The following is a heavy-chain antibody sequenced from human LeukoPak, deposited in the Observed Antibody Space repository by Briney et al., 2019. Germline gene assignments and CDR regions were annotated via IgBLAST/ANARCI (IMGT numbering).Heavy chain of an antibody. D-gene: IGHD6-13*01. Sequence: PSETLSLTCTVSGGSISSSSYYWGWIRQPPGKGLEWIGSIYYSGSTYYNPSLKSRVTISVDTSKNQFSLKLSSVTAADTAVYYCARLSAAGNFDYWGQGTLVTVSS. CDR1: GGSISSSSYY. CDR3: ARLSAAGNFDY. J-gene: IGHJ4*02. CDR2: IYYSGST. V-gene: IGHV4-39*01.